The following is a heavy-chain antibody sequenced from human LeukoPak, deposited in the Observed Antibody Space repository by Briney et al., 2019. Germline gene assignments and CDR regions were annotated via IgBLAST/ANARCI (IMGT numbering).Heavy chain of an antibody. D-gene: IGHD5-18*01. Sequence: GGSLRLSCAASGFTFSNALMSWVRQAPGKGLEWVGRIKSKTDGGTTDYAAPVKGRFTISRDDSKNTLYLQMNSLKTEDTAVYYCTTFHLVDTAPGDYWGQGTLVTVSS. CDR1: GFTFSNAL. J-gene: IGHJ4*02. CDR2: IKSKTDGGTT. CDR3: TTFHLVDTAPGDY. V-gene: IGHV3-15*01.